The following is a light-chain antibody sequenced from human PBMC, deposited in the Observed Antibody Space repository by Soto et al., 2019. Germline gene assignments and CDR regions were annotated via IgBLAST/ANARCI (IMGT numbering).Light chain of an antibody. CDR1: SSDVGAYIY. Sequence: QSALTQPASVSGSPGQSITISCGGTSSDVGAYIYVSCYQQFPGKAPKLILYEVNNRPSGVSNRFSGSKSDTTASLTISGLQPEDEADYYCSAYSDIDTKVFGTGTNLTVL. CDR3: SAYSDIDTKV. J-gene: IGLJ1*01. V-gene: IGLV2-14*03. CDR2: EVN.